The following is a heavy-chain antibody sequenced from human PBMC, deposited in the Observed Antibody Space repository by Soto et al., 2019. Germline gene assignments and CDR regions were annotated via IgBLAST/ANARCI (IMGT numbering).Heavy chain of an antibody. V-gene: IGHV3-33*01. CDR1: GFTFSSYG. CDR2: IWYDGSYK. J-gene: IGHJ4*02. D-gene: IGHD6-19*01. Sequence: QVQLVDSGGGVVQPGRSLRLSCAASGFTFSSYGMHWVRQAPGKGLEWVAVIWYDGSYKYYADSVKGRFTISRDNSKNTLYLQMNSLRAEDTAVYYWARDRYSSGWYDLDYWGQGTLVTVSS. CDR3: ARDRYSSGWYDLDY.